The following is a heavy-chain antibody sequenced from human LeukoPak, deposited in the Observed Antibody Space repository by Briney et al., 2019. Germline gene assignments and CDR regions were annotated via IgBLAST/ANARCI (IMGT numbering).Heavy chain of an antibody. J-gene: IGHJ5*02. CDR2: IYHSGST. Sequence: SETLSLTCTVSGGSVSSISYYWSWIRQPPGEGLEWIGYIYHSGSTSYNPSLKSRVTISLDTSKSELSLKMSSVTAADTAVYYCARTSSSSSWSWFDPWGQGTLVTVSS. CDR1: GGSVSSISYY. CDR3: ARTSSSSSWSWFDP. V-gene: IGHV4-61*01. D-gene: IGHD6-13*01.